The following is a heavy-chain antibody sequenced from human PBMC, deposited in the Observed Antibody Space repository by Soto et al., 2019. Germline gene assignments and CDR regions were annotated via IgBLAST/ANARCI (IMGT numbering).Heavy chain of an antibody. J-gene: IGHJ5*02. CDR1: GYNFPSSN. V-gene: IGHV1-8*01. CDR3: ARAVGRGVTGLDL. Sequence: QERLVQSGAELRRPGASVKISCRASGYNFPSSNVNWVRQDSGQGPEWLGWMNAANGNAAFARDFQGRVTMTRYRSADTDYLELGGLSSGDTAMYYCARAVGRGVTGLDLWGPGTFVTVS. CDR2: MNAANGNA. D-gene: IGHD2-21*02.